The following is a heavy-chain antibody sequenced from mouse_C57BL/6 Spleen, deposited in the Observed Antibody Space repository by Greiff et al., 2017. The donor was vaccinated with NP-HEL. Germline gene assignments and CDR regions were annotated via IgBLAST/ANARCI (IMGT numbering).Heavy chain of an antibody. Sequence: IQLQQSGAELVRPGASVKLSCKASGYTFTDYYINWVKQRPGQGLEWIARIYPGSGNTYYNEKFKGKATLTAEKSSSTAYMQLSSLTSEDSAVYFCARDYEYDGGFAYWGQGTLVTVSA. CDR1: GYTFTDYY. CDR2: IYPGSGNT. V-gene: IGHV1-76*01. J-gene: IGHJ3*01. CDR3: ARDYEYDGGFAY. D-gene: IGHD2-4*01.